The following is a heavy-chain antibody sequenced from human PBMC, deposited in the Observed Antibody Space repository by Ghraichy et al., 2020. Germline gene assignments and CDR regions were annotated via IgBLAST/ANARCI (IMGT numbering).Heavy chain of an antibody. J-gene: IGHJ6*02. CDR1: GFTVSSNY. CDR2: IYSGGST. CDR3: ARPLDYDFWSGYYTGNYYYYYGMDV. D-gene: IGHD3-3*01. V-gene: IGHV3-53*01. Sequence: GESLNISCAASGFTVSSNYMSWVRQAPGKGLEWVSVIYSGGSTYYADSVKGRFTISRDNSKNTLYLQMNSLRAEDTAVYYCARPLDYDFWSGYYTGNYYYYYGMDVWGQGTTVTVSS.